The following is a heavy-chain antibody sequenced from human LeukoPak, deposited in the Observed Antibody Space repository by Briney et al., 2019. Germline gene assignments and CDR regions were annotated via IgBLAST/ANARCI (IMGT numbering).Heavy chain of an antibody. J-gene: IGHJ4*02. Sequence: GGSLRLSCAASGFTFSSYGMHWVRQAPGKGLEWVAFIRYDGSNKYYADSVKGRFTISRDNSKNTLYLQMNSLRAEDTAVYYCAKAYQASNSFFDYWGQGTLVTVSS. CDR1: GFTFSSYG. D-gene: IGHD2-2*01. CDR2: IRYDGSNK. CDR3: AKAYQASNSFFDY. V-gene: IGHV3-30*02.